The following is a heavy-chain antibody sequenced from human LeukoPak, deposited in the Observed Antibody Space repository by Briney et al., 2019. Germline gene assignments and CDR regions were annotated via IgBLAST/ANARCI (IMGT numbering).Heavy chain of an antibody. CDR3: ARVHLASHNTNWFDP. J-gene: IGHJ5*02. CDR2: INPNSGGT. CDR1: GYTFTGYY. Sequence: ASVKVSCKASGYTFTGYYMHWVRQAPGQGLEWMGWINPNSGGTNYAQKFQGRVTMTRDTSISTAYMELSRLRSDDTAVYYCARVHLASHNTNWFDPWGRGTLVTVSS. D-gene: IGHD1-1*01. V-gene: IGHV1-2*02.